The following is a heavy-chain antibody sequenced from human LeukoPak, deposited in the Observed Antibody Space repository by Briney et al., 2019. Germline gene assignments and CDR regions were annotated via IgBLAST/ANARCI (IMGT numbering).Heavy chain of an antibody. CDR3: ARSNHFDWLSTFDY. Sequence: SVKVSCKASGGTFSNYAIIWVRQAPGQGLEWMGRIIPILGETKYAQKFQDRVTITANKFTSTAYMELSSLRSEDTAVYYCARSNHFDWLSTFDYWGQGTLVTVSS. V-gene: IGHV1-69*04. CDR1: GGTFSNYA. D-gene: IGHD3-9*01. J-gene: IGHJ4*02. CDR2: IIPILGET.